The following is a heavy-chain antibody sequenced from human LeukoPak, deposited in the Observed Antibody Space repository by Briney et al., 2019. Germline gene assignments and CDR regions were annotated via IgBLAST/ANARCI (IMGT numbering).Heavy chain of an antibody. CDR3: VRDAYDDYQSLDY. V-gene: IGHV3-7*01. Sequence: GGSLRLSCVASGFTSRRYWMSWVRQTPGKGLEGVANINEDGREKYYVDSVNGRFTISRDNAKNSLYLQMNSLRAEDTAVYFCVRDAYDDYQSLDYWGQGTLVTVSS. CDR2: INEDGREK. CDR1: GFTSRRYW. D-gene: IGHD4-17*01. J-gene: IGHJ4*02.